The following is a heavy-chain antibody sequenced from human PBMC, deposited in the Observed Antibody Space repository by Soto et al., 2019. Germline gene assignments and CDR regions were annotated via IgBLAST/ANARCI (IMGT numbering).Heavy chain of an antibody. Sequence: GGSLRLSCAASEFTFSNYAMSWVRQAPGKGLEWVSAISYGGGTTYYADTVKGRFTNSRDNSKNTLYLQMKSLRAEDTAVYYCAKNPGYYYDSTGYHFDYWGQGTLVTVSS. D-gene: IGHD3-22*01. J-gene: IGHJ4*02. V-gene: IGHV3-23*01. CDR1: EFTFSNYA. CDR3: AKNPGYYYDSTGYHFDY. CDR2: ISYGGGTT.